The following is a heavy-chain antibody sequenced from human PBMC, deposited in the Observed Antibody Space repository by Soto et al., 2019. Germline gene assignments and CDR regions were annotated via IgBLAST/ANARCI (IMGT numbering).Heavy chain of an antibody. CDR3: GDAPGGGGY. CDR2: IYSGGYT. D-gene: IGHD2-2*01. V-gene: IGHV3-53*01. J-gene: IGHJ4*02. Sequence: EVQLVESGGGLIQPGGSLRLSCAVSGFTVSNNYMSWVRQAPGKGLEGVSVIYSGGYTAYGDSVKGRFTISRDNSKNTLNLQKKAPGPHPPGGFYWGDAPGGGGYWGQGTLVTVSS. CDR1: GFTVSNNY.